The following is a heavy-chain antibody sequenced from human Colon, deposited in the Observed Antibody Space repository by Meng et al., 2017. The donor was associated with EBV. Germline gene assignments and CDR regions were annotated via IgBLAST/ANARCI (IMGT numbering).Heavy chain of an antibody. CDR1: VGSIGSSGYY. CDR2: IGHSGFT. V-gene: IGHV4-39*01. CDR3: VRSSGWVKTGFDP. D-gene: IGHD6-19*01. Sequence: QPQPQAADPGPVQPSEGLSLPCSVPVGSIGSSGYYWGWIRHAPGKGLAWIGSIGHSGFTYYTPSLKSRVTVSIDTSRNQFSLWLTSVTAADTAVYYCVRSSGWVKTGFDPWGQGTLVTVSS. J-gene: IGHJ5*02.